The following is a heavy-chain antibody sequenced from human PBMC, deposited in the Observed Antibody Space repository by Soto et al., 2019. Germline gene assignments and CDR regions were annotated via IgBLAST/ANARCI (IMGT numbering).Heavy chain of an antibody. V-gene: IGHV3-9*01. CDR2: ISWNSGSI. CDR3: AKAKRLAAPLLGSAAGFDY. CDR1: GFTFDDYA. Sequence: PGGSLRLSCAASGFTFDDYAMHWVRQAPGKGLEWVSGISWNSGSIGYADSVKGRFTISRDNAKNSLYLQMNSLRAEDTALYYCAKAKRLAAPLLGSAAGFDYWGQGTLVTVSS. D-gene: IGHD6-6*01. J-gene: IGHJ4*02.